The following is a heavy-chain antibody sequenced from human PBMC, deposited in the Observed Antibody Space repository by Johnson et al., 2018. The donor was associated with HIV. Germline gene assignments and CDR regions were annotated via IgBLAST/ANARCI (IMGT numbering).Heavy chain of an antibody. CDR1: GFTFNNYA. CDR2: ISFTDDT. V-gene: IGHV3-23*04. J-gene: IGHJ3*02. D-gene: IGHD2-15*01. CDR3: AKKYCSGGCSNRHYAAFDI. Sequence: VQLVESGGGFVQPGGSLRLSCAASGFTFNNYAMSWVRQAPGKGLEWVSGISFTDDTYYADSGKGRVSISRDNSKNTLYLQMNNLRADDTAVYYCAKKYCSGGCSNRHYAAFDIWGQVTMVTVSS.